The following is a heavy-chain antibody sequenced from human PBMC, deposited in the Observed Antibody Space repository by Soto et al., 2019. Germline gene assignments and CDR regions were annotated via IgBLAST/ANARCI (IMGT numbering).Heavy chain of an antibody. D-gene: IGHD3-22*01. CDR1: GFTFSSYA. J-gene: IGHJ5*02. V-gene: IGHV3-23*01. CDR2: ISGSGGST. CDR3: AKGSSYYYDQNWFEP. Sequence: GGSLRLSCAASGFTFSSYAMSWVRQAPGKGLEWVSAISGSGGSTYYADSVKGRFTISRDNSKNTLYLQMNSLRAEDTAVYYCAKGSSYYYDQNWFEPWGQGTLVTVSS.